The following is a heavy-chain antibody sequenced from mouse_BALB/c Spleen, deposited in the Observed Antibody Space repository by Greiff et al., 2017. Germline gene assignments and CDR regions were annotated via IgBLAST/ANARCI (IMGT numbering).Heavy chain of an antibody. Sequence: VQLQESGAELVRPGTSVKVSCKASGYAFTNYLIEWVKQRPGQGLEWIGVINPGSGGTNYNEKFKGKATLTADKSSSTAYMQLSSLTSDDSAVYFCARDYGSSQFAYWGQGTLVTVSA. CDR3: ARDYGSSQFAY. CDR1: GYAFTNYL. D-gene: IGHD1-1*01. CDR2: INPGSGGT. V-gene: IGHV1-54*01. J-gene: IGHJ3*01.